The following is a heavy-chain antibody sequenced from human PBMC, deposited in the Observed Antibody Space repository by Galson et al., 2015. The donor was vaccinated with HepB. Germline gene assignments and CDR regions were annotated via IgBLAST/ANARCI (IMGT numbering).Heavy chain of an antibody. CDR3: ARSQYYYDSSGYYAWDY. Sequence: SVKVSCKASGYTFTGYYMHWVRQAPGQGLEWMGWTNPNSGGTNYAQKFQGWVTMTRDTSISTAYMELSRLRSDDTAVYYCARSQYYYDSSGYYAWDYWGQGTLVTVSS. D-gene: IGHD3-22*01. J-gene: IGHJ4*02. CDR1: GYTFTGYY. CDR2: TNPNSGGT. V-gene: IGHV1-2*04.